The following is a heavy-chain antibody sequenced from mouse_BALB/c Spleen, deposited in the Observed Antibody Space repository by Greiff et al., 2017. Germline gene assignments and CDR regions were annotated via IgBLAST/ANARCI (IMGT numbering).Heavy chain of an antibody. CDR1: GYSITSGYY. Sequence: VQLQQSGPGLVKPSQSLSLTCSVTGYSITSGYYWNWIRQFPGNKLEWMGYISYDGSNNYNPSLKNRISITRDTSKNQFFLKLNSVTTEDTATYYCARTGRGYAMDYWGQGTSGTVSS. V-gene: IGHV3-6*02. J-gene: IGHJ4*01. CDR2: ISYDGSN. CDR3: ARTGRGYAMDY.